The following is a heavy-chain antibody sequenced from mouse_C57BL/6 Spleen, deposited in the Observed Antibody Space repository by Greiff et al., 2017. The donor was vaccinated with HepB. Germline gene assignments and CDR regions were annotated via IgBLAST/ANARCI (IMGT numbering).Heavy chain of an antibody. J-gene: IGHJ4*01. D-gene: IGHD1-1*01. CDR3: ARDYYYGSSYDYYAMDY. CDR2: SRNKANDYTT. CDR1: GFTFSDFY. V-gene: IGHV7-1*01. Sequence: EVKVVESGGGLVQSGRSLRLSCATSGFTFSDFYMEWVRQAPGKGLEWIAASRNKANDYTTEYSASVKGRFIVSRDTSQSILYLQMNALRAEDTAIYYCARDYYYGSSYDYYAMDYWGQGTSVTVSS.